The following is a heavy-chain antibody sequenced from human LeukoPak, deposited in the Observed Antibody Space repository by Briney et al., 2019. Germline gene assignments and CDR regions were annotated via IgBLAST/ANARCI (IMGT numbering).Heavy chain of an antibody. V-gene: IGHV3-13*01. CDR2: IGSTGDT. Sequence: GGSLRLSCAASGFSFNIYDMHRVRQVTGEGLEWVSGIGSTGDTYYLGSVQGRFIISRDNAKNSLYLQMNSLSAGDTAIYYCARVMKRRASWSGYHDYWGQGALVTVSS. CDR1: GFSFNIYD. D-gene: IGHD3-3*01. CDR3: ARVMKRRASWSGYHDY. J-gene: IGHJ4*02.